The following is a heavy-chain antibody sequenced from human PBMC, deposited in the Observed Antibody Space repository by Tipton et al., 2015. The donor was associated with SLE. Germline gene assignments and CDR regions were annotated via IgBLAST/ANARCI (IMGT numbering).Heavy chain of an antibody. CDR1: GGSFSGYY. CDR2: INHSGST. J-gene: IGHJ6*02. Sequence: TLSLTCAVYGGSFSGYYWSWIRQPPGKGLEWIGEINHSGSTNYNPSLKSRVTISVDTSKNQFSLKLSSVTAADTAVYYCARFPRNYYYGMDVWGQGTTVTVSS. D-gene: IGHD1-14*01. CDR3: ARFPRNYYYGMDV. V-gene: IGHV4-34*01.